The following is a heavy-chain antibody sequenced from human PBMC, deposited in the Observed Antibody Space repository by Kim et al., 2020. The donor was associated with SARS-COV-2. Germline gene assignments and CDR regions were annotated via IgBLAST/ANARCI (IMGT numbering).Heavy chain of an antibody. V-gene: IGHV3-21*01. Sequence: GGSLRLSCAASGFTFSSYSMNWVRQAPGKGLEWVSSISSSSSYIYYADSVKGRFTISRDNAKNSLYLQMNSLRAEDTAVYYCARDAPYSYGYRPYYYYGMDVWGQGTTVTVSS. D-gene: IGHD5-18*01. CDR3: ARDAPYSYGYRPYYYYGMDV. J-gene: IGHJ6*02. CDR2: ISSSSSYI. CDR1: GFTFSSYS.